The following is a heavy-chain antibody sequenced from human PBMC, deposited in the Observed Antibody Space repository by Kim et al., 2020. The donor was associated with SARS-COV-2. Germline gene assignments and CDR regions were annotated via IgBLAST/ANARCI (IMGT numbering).Heavy chain of an antibody. J-gene: IGHJ4*02. CDR3: ASILPYSGSRSDY. D-gene: IGHD6-13*01. Sequence: GGSLRLSCAASGFTFSSYSMNWVRQAPGKGLEWVSAISSSGGYIYYEDAVKGRFTISRDNAKNSLYLQMNSLRAEDTAVYHCASILPYSGSRSDYWGQGTLVTVSS. CDR1: GFTFSSYS. V-gene: IGHV3-21*01. CDR2: ISSSGGYI.